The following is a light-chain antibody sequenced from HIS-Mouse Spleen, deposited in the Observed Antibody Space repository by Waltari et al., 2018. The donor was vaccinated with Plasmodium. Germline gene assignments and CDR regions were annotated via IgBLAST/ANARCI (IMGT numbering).Light chain of an antibody. CDR1: QGISSA. CDR3: QQSYSTWT. CDR2: AAS. J-gene: IGKJ1*01. V-gene: IGKV1-39*01. Sequence: IQLTQSPSSLSASVGDRVTITCRASQGISSALAWYQQKPGKAPKLLIYAASSLQSGVPSRFSGSGSGTDFTLTISSLQPEDFATYNCQQSYSTWTFGQGTKVEIK.